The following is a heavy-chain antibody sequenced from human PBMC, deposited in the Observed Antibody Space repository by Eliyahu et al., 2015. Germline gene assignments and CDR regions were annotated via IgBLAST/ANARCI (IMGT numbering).Heavy chain of an antibody. CDR2: IYYSGST. CDR1: VGSISSGAYX. J-gene: IGHJ3*02. CDR3: ARVMSCSGGSCYSAGAGAFDI. V-gene: IGHV4-30-4*01. Sequence: QVQLQESGPGLVKPSQTLSLTCTVSVGSISSGAYXWXWIRQPPGKGLEWIGYIYYSGSTYYNPSLKSRVTISVDTSKNQFSLKLSSVTAADTAVYYCARVMSCSGGSCYSAGAGAFDIWGQGTMVTVSS. D-gene: IGHD2-15*01.